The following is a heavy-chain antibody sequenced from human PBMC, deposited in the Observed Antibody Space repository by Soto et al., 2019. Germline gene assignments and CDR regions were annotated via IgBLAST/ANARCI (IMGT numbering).Heavy chain of an antibody. CDR1: GGSISSYY. CDR2: IYYSGST. D-gene: IGHD3-22*01. J-gene: IGHJ5*02. Sequence: PSETLSLTSTVSGGSISSYYWSWIRQPPGEGLEWIGYIYYSGSTNYNPSLKSRVTISVDTSKNQFSLKLSSVTAADTAVYYCARDSFAVGYKDSSGYYYEGNWFDPWGQGTLVTVSS. CDR3: ARDSFAVGYKDSSGYYYEGNWFDP. V-gene: IGHV4-59*01.